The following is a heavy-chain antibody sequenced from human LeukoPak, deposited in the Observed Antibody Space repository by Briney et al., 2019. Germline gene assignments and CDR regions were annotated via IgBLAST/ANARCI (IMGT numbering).Heavy chain of an antibody. Sequence: ASVKVSCKTSGYTFTSYDINCVRQAPGQGLEWMGWISAYNGNTNYEQKLQGRVTMTTDTSTSTAYMELRSLRSDDTAVYYCAREYCSGGSCYPIFDYWGQGTLVTVSS. J-gene: IGHJ4*02. D-gene: IGHD2-15*01. CDR1: GYTFTSYD. CDR3: AREYCSGGSCYPIFDY. CDR2: ISAYNGNT. V-gene: IGHV1-18*01.